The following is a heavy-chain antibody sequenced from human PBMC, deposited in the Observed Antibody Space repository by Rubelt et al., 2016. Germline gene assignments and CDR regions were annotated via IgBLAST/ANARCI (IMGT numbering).Heavy chain of an antibody. CDR2: IYYSGGT. D-gene: IGHD1-7*01. CDR1: GGSISSSSYY. V-gene: IGHV4-39*07. CDR3: ARDPRAGTTSFDY. J-gene: IGHJ4*02. Sequence: QLQLQESGPGLVKPSETLSLTCTVSGGSISSSSYYWGWIRQPPGKGLEWIGSIYYSGGTYSNPSLKSRVTISGDTSKNQFSLKLSSVTAADTAVDYWARDPRAGTTSFDYWGQGTLVTVSS.